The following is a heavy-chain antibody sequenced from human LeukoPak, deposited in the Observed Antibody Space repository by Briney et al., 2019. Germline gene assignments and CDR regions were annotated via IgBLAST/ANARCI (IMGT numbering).Heavy chain of an antibody. Sequence: PSETLSLTCTVSGYSISSGYYWGWIRQPPGKGLEWIGSIYHSGSTYYNPSLKSRVTISVDTSKNQFSLKLSSVTAADTAVYYCVSSSWLDAFDIWGQGTMVTVSS. D-gene: IGHD6-13*01. CDR1: GYSISSGYY. CDR2: IYHSGST. V-gene: IGHV4-38-2*02. J-gene: IGHJ3*02. CDR3: VSSSWLDAFDI.